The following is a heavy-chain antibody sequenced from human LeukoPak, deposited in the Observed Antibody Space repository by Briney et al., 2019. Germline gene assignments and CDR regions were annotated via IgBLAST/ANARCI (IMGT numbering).Heavy chain of an antibody. V-gene: IGHV1-58*02. CDR2: IVVCSGNT. Sequence: GTSVTVSCKASGFTFTRSAMQWVRQARGQRREGIGWIVVCSGNTNYAQTFQERVTITRDMSTSTAYMELSSLRSEDTAVYYCAAADYYDSSGYYPYAFHIWGQGTMVTVSS. CDR3: AAADYYDSSGYYPYAFHI. D-gene: IGHD3-22*01. CDR1: GFTFTRSA. J-gene: IGHJ3*02.